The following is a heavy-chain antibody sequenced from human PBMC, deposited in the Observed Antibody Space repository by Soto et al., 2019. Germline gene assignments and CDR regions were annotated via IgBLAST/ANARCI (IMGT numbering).Heavy chain of an antibody. CDR2: IFYSGST. CDR3: ARQPTTGDTDLWFDP. Sequence: SETLSLTCSVSGGSISTSRSYWAWIRQPPGKGLEWLANIFYSGSTFYNPSLASRVSVSVDTSKNEFSLKLRSVTAADTAVYYCARQPTTGDTDLWFDPWGQGSLVTVSS. V-gene: IGHV4-39*01. J-gene: IGHJ5*02. CDR1: GGSISTSRSY. D-gene: IGHD2-21*01.